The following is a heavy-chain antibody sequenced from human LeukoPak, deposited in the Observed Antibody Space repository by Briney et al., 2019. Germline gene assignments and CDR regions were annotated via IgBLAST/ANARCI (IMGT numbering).Heavy chain of an antibody. CDR3: ARGKTAASGVFDY. V-gene: IGHV3-48*01. Sequence: AGGSLRLSCAASGFTFSTYSMNWVRQAPGQGLEWVSYISSSSSNIYYADSVKGRFTISRDNAKNSLYLQMNSLRAEDTAVYYCARGKTAASGVFDYWGQGTLVTVSS. CDR2: ISSSSSNI. CDR1: GFTFSTYS. D-gene: IGHD6-13*01. J-gene: IGHJ4*02.